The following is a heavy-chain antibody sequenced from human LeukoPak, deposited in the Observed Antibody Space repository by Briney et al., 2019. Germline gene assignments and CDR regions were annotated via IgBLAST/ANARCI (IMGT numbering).Heavy chain of an antibody. CDR2: IYSGGST. V-gene: IGHV3-66*01. Sequence: GGSLRLSCAASGFTVSGNYMSWVRQAPGKGLEWVSVIYSGGSTYYADSVKGRFTISRDNSKNTLYLQMKSLRAEDTAVYYCARERNLEIAVAGTIFDYWGRGTLVTVSS. D-gene: IGHD6-19*01. J-gene: IGHJ4*02. CDR3: ARERNLEIAVAGTIFDY. CDR1: GFTVSGNY.